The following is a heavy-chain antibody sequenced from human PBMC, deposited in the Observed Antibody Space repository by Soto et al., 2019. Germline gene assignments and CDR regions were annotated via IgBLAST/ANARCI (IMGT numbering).Heavy chain of an antibody. J-gene: IGHJ4*02. V-gene: IGHV3-30-3*01. Sequence: PGGSLRLSCAASGFTFSSYSMHWVRQAPGKGLEWVAVISYDGSNKYYADPVKGRFTISRDNSENTLYLQMNSLRAEDTAVYYCARCLQLWLPFDYWGQGTLVNVSS. CDR3: ARCLQLWLPFDY. CDR1: GFTFSSYS. CDR2: ISYDGSNK. D-gene: IGHD5-18*01.